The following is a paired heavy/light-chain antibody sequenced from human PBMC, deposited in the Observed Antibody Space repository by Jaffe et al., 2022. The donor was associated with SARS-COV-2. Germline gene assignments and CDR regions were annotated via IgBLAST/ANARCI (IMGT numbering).Heavy chain of an antibody. J-gene: IGHJ6*03. CDR2: IYYSGTT. V-gene: IGHV4-39*01. CDR1: GGSVNSFGHY. Sequence: QVQLQESGPGLVKPSETLSLTCTVSGGSVNSFGHYWGWIRQSPGKGLQWIGSIYYSGTTYYNPSLNSRVTISVDTSKNQISLMLSSVTAADSAVYYCARQSGGSRGWYVAFKYYMDVWGKGTTVSVSS. CDR3: ARQSGGSRGWYVAFKYYMDV. D-gene: IGHD2-15*01.
Light chain of an antibody. CDR3: QSYDGALSSWV. J-gene: IGLJ3*02. CDR2: GDS. V-gene: IGLV1-40*01. Sequence: QSVLTQPPSVSGAPGQRVTISCTGSSSDIGAGYEVHWYQQLPGTAPKLLIFGDSNRPSGIPERFSGSKSGTSASLAITGLQAEDEADYYCQSYDGALSSWVLGGGTKLTVL. CDR1: SSDIGAGYE.